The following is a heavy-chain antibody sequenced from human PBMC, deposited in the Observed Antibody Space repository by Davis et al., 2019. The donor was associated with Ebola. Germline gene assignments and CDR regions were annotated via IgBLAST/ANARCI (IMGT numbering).Heavy chain of an antibody. V-gene: IGHV4-59*01. CDR2: IYYSGST. CDR1: GGSISSYY. D-gene: IGHD2-2*01. Sequence: PSETLSLTCTVSGGSISSYYWSWIRQPPVKGLEWIGYIYYSGSTNYNPSLKSRVTISVDTSKNQFSLKLSSVTAADTAVYYCARGLGYCSSTSCYPMFYFDYWGQGTLVAVSS. CDR3: ARGLGYCSSTSCYPMFYFDY. J-gene: IGHJ4*02.